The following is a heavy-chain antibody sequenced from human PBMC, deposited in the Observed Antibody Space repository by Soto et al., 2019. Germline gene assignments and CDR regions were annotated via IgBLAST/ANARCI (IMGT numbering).Heavy chain of an antibody. CDR3: ARAILTGYYKVIDAFDI. D-gene: IGHD3-9*01. J-gene: IGHJ3*02. CDR1: GGSISSYY. V-gene: IGHV4-59*01. Sequence: SETLSLTCTVSGGSISSYYWSWIRQPPGKGLEWIGYIYYSGSTNYNPSLKSRVTISVDTSKNQFSLKLSSVTAADTAVYYCARAILTGYYKVIDAFDIWGQGTMVTVSS. CDR2: IYYSGST.